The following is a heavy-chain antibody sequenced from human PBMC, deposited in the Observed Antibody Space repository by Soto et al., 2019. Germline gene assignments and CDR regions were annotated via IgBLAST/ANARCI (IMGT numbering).Heavy chain of an antibody. CDR3: ARDSGSGYFDYYYYYGMDV. CDR1: GYTFTGYY. J-gene: IGHJ6*02. CDR2: INPNSGGT. V-gene: IGHV1-2*04. Sequence: ASVKVSCKASGYTFTGYYMHWVRQAPGQGLEWMGWINPNSGGTNYAQKFQGWVTMARDTSISTAYMELSRLRSDDTAVYYCARDSGSGYFDYYYYYGMDVWGQGTTVTVSS. D-gene: IGHD3-22*01.